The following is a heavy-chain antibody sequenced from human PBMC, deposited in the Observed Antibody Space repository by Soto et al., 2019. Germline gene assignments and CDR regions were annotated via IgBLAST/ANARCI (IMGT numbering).Heavy chain of an antibody. Sequence: GASVKVSCKASGYTFTSYYMHWVRQAPGQGLEWMGRINPSSGSTNYAQKFQGRVTMTRDTSISTAYMELSRLRSDDTAVYYCARESGYDSGFDPWGQGTLVTVSS. J-gene: IGHJ5*02. V-gene: IGHV1-2*02. CDR3: ARESGYDSGFDP. D-gene: IGHD5-12*01. CDR2: INPSSGST. CDR1: GYTFTSYY.